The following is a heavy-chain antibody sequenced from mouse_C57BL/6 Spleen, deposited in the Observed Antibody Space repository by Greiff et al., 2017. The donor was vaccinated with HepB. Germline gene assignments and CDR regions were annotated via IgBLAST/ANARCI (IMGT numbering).Heavy chain of an antibody. CDR3: ARSELGRYFDY. V-gene: IGHV1-64*01. CDR2: IHPNSGST. D-gene: IGHD4-1*01. J-gene: IGHJ2*01. CDR1: GYTFTSYW. Sequence: VQLQQPGAELVKPGASVKLSCKASGYTFTSYWMHWVKQRPGQGLEWIGMIHPNSGSTNYNEKFKSKATLTVDKSSSTAYMQLSSLTSEDSAVYYCARSELGRYFDYWGQGTTLTVSS.